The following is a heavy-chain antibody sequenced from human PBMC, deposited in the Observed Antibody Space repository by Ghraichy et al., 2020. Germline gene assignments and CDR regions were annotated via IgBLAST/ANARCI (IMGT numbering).Heavy chain of an antibody. Sequence: LSLTCAASGLTLSGHTTYWVRQAPGKGLEWVSSISSDSNYIYYADSVKGRFTVSRDNARNSLYLQMNSLRAEDTAVYYCAKAPANGAPDYWGQGTLVTVSS. CDR2: ISSDSNYI. V-gene: IGHV3-21*01. D-gene: IGHD2-8*01. J-gene: IGHJ4*02. CDR1: GLTLSGHT. CDR3: AKAPANGAPDY.